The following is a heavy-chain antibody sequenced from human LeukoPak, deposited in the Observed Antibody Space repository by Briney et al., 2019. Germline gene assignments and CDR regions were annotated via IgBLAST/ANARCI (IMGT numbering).Heavy chain of an antibody. V-gene: IGHV3-30*04. CDR1: GFTFSSYA. D-gene: IGHD2-21*01. J-gene: IGHJ5*02. Sequence: GGSLRLSCAASGFTFSSYAMHWVRQAPGKGLEWLAFIQYDGSSKYYADSVKGRFTVSRDNSKDTLWLQMNILRVEDTAVYYCAREVSAQAIHGFDPWGQGTLVTVSS. CDR3: AREVSAQAIHGFDP. CDR2: IQYDGSSK.